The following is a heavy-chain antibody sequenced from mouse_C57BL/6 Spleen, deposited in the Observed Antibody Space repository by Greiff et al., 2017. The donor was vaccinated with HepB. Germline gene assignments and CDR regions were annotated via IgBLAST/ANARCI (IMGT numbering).Heavy chain of an antibody. CDR2: IDPSASYT. J-gene: IGHJ3*01. Sequence: QVQLQQPGAELVRPGTSVKLSCKASGYTFTSYWMHWVKQRPGPGLEWIGVIDPSASYTNYNQKFKGKATLTVDTSSSTAYMQLSSLTSADAAVYYCDRGDYGSRSWFAYWGQGTLVTVSA. CDR1: GYTFTSYW. CDR3: DRGDYGSRSWFAY. V-gene: IGHV1-59*01. D-gene: IGHD1-1*01.